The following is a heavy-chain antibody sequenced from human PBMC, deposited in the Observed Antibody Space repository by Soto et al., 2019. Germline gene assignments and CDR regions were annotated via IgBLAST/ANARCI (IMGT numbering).Heavy chain of an antibody. D-gene: IGHD2-21*02. V-gene: IGHV4-31*03. J-gene: IGHJ4*02. CDR1: VGSISSGGYY. CDR3: VTGRPRWVTANYFDY. CDR2: IYYSRST. Sequence: QVQLQESGPRLVKPSQTLSLTCTVSVGSISSGGYYWSWIRQHPGKGLEWIGYIYYSRSTYYNPSLESRVTISVDTSKNQFSLKLSSVTAADTAVYYCVTGRPRWVTANYFDYWGQGTLVTVSS.